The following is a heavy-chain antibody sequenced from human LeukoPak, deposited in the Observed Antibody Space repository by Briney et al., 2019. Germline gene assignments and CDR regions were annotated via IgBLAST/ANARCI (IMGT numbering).Heavy chain of an antibody. V-gene: IGHV4-34*01. CDR1: GGSFSGYY. Sequence: SETLSLTCAVYGGSFSGYYWSWIRQPPGKGLEWIGEINHSGSTNFNPSLKSRVTISVDTSKNQFSLKLSSVTAADTAVYYCARVVGQWLVRFDYWGQGTLVTVSS. CDR2: INHSGST. D-gene: IGHD6-19*01. J-gene: IGHJ4*02. CDR3: ARVVGQWLVRFDY.